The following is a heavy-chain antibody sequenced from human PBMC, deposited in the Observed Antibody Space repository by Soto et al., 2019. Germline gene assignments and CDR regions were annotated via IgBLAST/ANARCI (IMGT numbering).Heavy chain of an antibody. V-gene: IGHV4-31*03. Sequence: SETLSLTCTVSGDSISGGGYYWSWIRQHPGQGLEWIGHIYYTGSSYYNPSLQSRVAISLDTSKNQFSLRLSSVTAEDTAVYYCAKDLPDPGYYWGQGTLVTVSS. CDR1: GDSISGGGYY. CDR2: IYYTGSS. J-gene: IGHJ4*02. CDR3: AKDLPDPGYY.